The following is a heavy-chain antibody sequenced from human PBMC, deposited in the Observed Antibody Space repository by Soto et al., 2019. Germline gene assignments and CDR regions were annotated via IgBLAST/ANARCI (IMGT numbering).Heavy chain of an antibody. CDR1: GVTVSDFA. CDR3: AKGRPGVAAAPDY. J-gene: IGHJ4*02. D-gene: IGHD2-21*01. Sequence: EVQLLESGGGSVHPGESMSLSCAASGVTVSDFAMAWVRQAPGKGLEWVSSASGSGSGTYYADSVQGRFTISRDNSKNTLFLHMTNLRAGDTALSFCAKGRPGVAAAPDYWGQGTLVSVSS. CDR2: ASGSGSGT. V-gene: IGHV3-23*01.